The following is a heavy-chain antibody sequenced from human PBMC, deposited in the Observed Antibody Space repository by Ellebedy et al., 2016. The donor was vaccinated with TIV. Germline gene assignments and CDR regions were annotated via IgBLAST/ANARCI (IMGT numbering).Heavy chain of an antibody. J-gene: IGHJ5*02. D-gene: IGHD3/OR15-3a*01. CDR2: IYYTGTT. CDR1: GGSISSSRYY. Sequence: SETLSLTXTVSGGSISSSRYYWDWIRQPPGKGLEWIGYIYYTGTTDYNPSLQSRVTISVDTSKNQFSLKLSSVTAADTAVYYCASGLAGAPWGQGTLVTVSS. V-gene: IGHV4-39*01. CDR3: ASGLAGAP.